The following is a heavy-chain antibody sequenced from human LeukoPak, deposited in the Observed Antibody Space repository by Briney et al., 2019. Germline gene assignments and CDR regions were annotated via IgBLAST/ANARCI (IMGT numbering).Heavy chain of an antibody. CDR2: IYYSGST. Sequence: SETLSLTCTVPGGSISSSSYYWGWIRQPPGKGLEWIGSIYYSGSTYYNPSLKSRVTISVDTSKNQFSLKLSSVTAADTAVYYCARVREVLDYWGQGTLVTASS. D-gene: IGHD2/OR15-2a*01. CDR1: GGSISSSSYY. V-gene: IGHV4-39*07. J-gene: IGHJ4*02. CDR3: ARVREVLDY.